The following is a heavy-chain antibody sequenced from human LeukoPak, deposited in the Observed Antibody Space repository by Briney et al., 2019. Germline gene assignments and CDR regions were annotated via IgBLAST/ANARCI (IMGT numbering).Heavy chain of an antibody. J-gene: IGHJ5*02. V-gene: IGHV1-18*01. D-gene: IGHD2-15*01. CDR2: ISAYNGNT. CDR1: GYTFTSYG. Sequence: GASVKVSCKASGYTFTSYGISWVRQAPGQGLEWMGWISAYNGNTNYAQKLQGRVPMTTDTSTSTAYMELRSLRSDDTAVYYCARDVYCSGGSCYPRSGWFDPWGQGTLVTVSS. CDR3: ARDVYCSGGSCYPRSGWFDP.